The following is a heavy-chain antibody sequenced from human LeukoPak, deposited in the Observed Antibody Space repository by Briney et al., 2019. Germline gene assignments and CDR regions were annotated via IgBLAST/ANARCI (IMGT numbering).Heavy chain of an antibody. D-gene: IGHD3-10*01. CDR2: MNPNSGNT. Sequence: GASVKVSCKASGYTFTGYYMHWVRQVPGQGLEWMGWMNPNSGNTGYAQKFQGRVSMTRNTSGGTAYMELSSLRFEDTAVYYCARGGQYYYGSGTSYTSDFDYWGQGTLVSVSS. V-gene: IGHV1-8*02. CDR1: GYTFTGYY. CDR3: ARGGQYYYGSGTSYTSDFDY. J-gene: IGHJ4*02.